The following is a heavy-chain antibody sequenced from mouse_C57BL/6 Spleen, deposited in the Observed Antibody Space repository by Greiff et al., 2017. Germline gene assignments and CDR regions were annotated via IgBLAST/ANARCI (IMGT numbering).Heavy chain of an antibody. J-gene: IGHJ4*01. CDR1: GYTFTTYP. CDR3: ASGYDYDGDYYAMDY. Sequence: QVQLQQSGAELVKPGASVKMSCKASGYTFTTYPIEWMKQNHGKSLEWIGNFHPYNDDTKYNEKFKGKATLTVEKSSSTAYLKLSRITSDDSAVYDCASGYDYDGDYYAMDYWGQGTSVTVSS. D-gene: IGHD2-4*01. CDR2: FHPYNDDT. V-gene: IGHV1-47*01.